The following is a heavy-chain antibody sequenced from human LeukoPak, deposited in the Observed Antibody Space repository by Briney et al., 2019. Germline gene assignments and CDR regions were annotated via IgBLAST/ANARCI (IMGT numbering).Heavy chain of an antibody. CDR1: GGSISSDGFY. CDR2: IYYSYST. Sequence: PSETLSLTCTVSGGSISSDGFYWSWIRQHPGQGLEWIGYIYYSYSTYYNPSLKSRVDISVDTSKNQFSLKLISVTAADTAVEYCAIVFSSRTPGYYDYYWHLWAKRTTVTVSS. J-gene: IGHJ6*03. CDR3: AIVFSSRTPGYYDYYWHL. D-gene: IGHD6-6*01. V-gene: IGHV4-31*03.